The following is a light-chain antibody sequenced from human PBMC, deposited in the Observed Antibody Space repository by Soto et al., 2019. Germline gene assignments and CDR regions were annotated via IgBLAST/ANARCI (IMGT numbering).Light chain of an antibody. V-gene: IGKV3-20*01. CDR1: QSVSSSY. CDR2: GAS. CDR3: QQDNNWPKT. Sequence: EIVLAQSPGTLSLSPGERATLSCRASQSVSSSYLAWYQQKPGQAPRLLTYGASSRATGIPDRFSGSGSGTDFTLTISRLEPEDFAVYYCQQDNNWPKTFGQGTKV. J-gene: IGKJ1*01.